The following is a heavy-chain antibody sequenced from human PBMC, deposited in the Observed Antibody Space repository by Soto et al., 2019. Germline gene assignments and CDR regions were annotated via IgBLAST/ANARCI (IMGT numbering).Heavy chain of an antibody. CDR2: IYYSGST. D-gene: IGHD2-2*01. Sequence: SETLSLTCTVSGGSISSYYWSWIRQPPGKGLEWIGYIYYSGSTNYNPSLKSRVTISVDTSKNQFSLKLSSVTAADTAVYYCARVSPEPAAMEIYYYYYYMDVWGKGTTVTVSS. V-gene: IGHV4-59*08. J-gene: IGHJ6*03. CDR1: GGSISSYY. CDR3: ARVSPEPAAMEIYYYYYYMDV.